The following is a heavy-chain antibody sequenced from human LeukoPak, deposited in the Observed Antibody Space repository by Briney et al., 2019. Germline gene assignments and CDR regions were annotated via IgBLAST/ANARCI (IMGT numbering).Heavy chain of an antibody. J-gene: IGHJ3*02. CDR3: ARDRIWGYDSSGYYRAFDI. V-gene: IGHV3-53*01. D-gene: IGHD3-22*01. CDR1: GFTVSSNY. Sequence: GGSLRLSCAASGFTVSSNYMSWVRQAPGKGLEWVSVIYSGGSTYYADSVKGRFTISRDNSKNTLYLQMNSLRAEDTAVYYCARDRIWGYDSSGYYRAFDIWGQGTMVTVSS. CDR2: IYSGGST.